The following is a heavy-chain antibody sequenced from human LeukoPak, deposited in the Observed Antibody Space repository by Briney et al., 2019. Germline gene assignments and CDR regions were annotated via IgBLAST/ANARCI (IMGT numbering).Heavy chain of an antibody. CDR1: GGSFSGYY. Sequence: SETLSLTCAVYGGSFSGYYWSWIRQPPGKGLEWIGEINHSGSTNYNPSLKSRVTISVDTSKNQFSLKLSSVTAADTAVYYCAIPYGSGSYYFDYWGQGTLVTASS. CDR2: INHSGST. J-gene: IGHJ4*02. V-gene: IGHV4-34*01. CDR3: AIPYGSGSYYFDY. D-gene: IGHD3-10*01.